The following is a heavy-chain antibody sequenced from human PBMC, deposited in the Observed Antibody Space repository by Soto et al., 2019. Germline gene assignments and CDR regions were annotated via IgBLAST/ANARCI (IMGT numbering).Heavy chain of an antibody. V-gene: IGHV3-13*01. D-gene: IGHD6-19*01. Sequence: GGSLRLSCAASGFTFSSYDMHWVRQATGKGLEWVSAIGTAGDTYYPGSVKGRFTISRENAKNSLYLQMNSLRAEDTAVYYCARSAPSSGSGWYWDFQHWGQGTLVTVSS. CDR3: ARSAPSSGSGWYWDFQH. CDR2: IGTAGDT. J-gene: IGHJ1*01. CDR1: GFTFSSYD.